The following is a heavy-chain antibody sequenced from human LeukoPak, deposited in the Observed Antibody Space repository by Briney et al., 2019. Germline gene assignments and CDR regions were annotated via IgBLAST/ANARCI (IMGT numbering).Heavy chain of an antibody. CDR3: ARAGWSGLRLWYFDL. Sequence: PGGSLRLSCAASGFTFSDYYMSWIRQAPGKGLEWVSYISSSGSTIYYADSVKGRFTISRDNAKNSLYLQMNSLRAEDTAVYYCARAGWSGLRLWYFDLWGRGTLVTVSS. D-gene: IGHD3-10*01. J-gene: IGHJ2*01. V-gene: IGHV3-11*04. CDR2: ISSSGSTI. CDR1: GFTFSDYY.